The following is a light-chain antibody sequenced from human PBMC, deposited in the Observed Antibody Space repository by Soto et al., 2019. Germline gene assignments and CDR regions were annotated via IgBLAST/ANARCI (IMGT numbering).Light chain of an antibody. CDR2: EGS. CDR3: CSYAGSSTWV. Sequence: QSVLTQPASVSGSPGQSITISCTGTSSDVGSYNLVSWYQRHPDKAPQLMIYEGSKRPSGVSNRFSGSKSGNTATLTISGLQAEDEADYYCCSYAGSSTWVFGGGTKLTVL. CDR1: SSDVGSYNL. J-gene: IGLJ3*02. V-gene: IGLV2-23*01.